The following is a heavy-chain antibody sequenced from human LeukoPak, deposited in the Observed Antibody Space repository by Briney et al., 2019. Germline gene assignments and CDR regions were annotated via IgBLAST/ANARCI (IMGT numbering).Heavy chain of an antibody. CDR1: GGSISSYY. D-gene: IGHD1-7*01. CDR2: IYYSGST. J-gene: IGHJ4*02. V-gene: IGHV4-59*01. CDR3: ARGSRELYYFDY. Sequence: AETLSLTCTVSGGSISSYYWSWVRQPPGKGLELTGDIYYSGSTKYNPSLKSRVTISVDASKTQFSLKLNSVTAADTAVYYCARGSRELYYFDYWDQGTLVTVSS.